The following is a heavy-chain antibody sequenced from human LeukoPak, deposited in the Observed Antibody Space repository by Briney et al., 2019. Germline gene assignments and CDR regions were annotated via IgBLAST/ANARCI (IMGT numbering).Heavy chain of an antibody. V-gene: IGHV4-59*01. Sequence: SETLSLTCTVSGGSISSYYWSWIRQLPGKGLEWIGYIYYSGSTNYNPSLKSRVTISVDTSKNQFSLKLSSVTAADTAVYYCAREAYSYGYSFDYWGQGTLVTVSS. CDR2: IYYSGST. J-gene: IGHJ4*02. D-gene: IGHD5-18*01. CDR3: AREAYSYGYSFDY. CDR1: GGSISSYY.